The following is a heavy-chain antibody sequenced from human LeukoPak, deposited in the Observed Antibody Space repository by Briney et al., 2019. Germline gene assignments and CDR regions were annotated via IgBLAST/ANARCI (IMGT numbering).Heavy chain of an antibody. V-gene: IGHV3-48*01. CDR1: GFTFNRNN. J-gene: IGHJ4*02. CDR3: ARETILAVAGDF. CDR2: ISSTSITM. D-gene: IGHD6-19*01. Sequence: GGSLRLSCAAPGFTFNRNNMNWVRQAPGKGLEWVSYISSTSITMYYADSVKGRFTISRDNAKNSLYLQMNSLRADDTAVYYCARETILAVAGDFWGQGTLVTVSS.